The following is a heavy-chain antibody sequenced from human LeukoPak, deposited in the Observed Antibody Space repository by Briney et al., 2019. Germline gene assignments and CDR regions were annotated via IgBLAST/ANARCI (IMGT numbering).Heavy chain of an antibody. CDR3: ANWAGTPAGYFSGPLDY. Sequence: ASVKVSCKASGYTLTDHDIHWVRQAPGQRLEWMGWINPGNGNTKYSQNFQSRVTITRDTSATTAYMELSSLTSEDTAVYYCANWAGTPAGYFSGPLDYWGQGTLVTVSS. CDR1: GYTLTDHD. CDR2: INPGNGNT. J-gene: IGHJ4*02. V-gene: IGHV1-3*01. D-gene: IGHD6-19*01.